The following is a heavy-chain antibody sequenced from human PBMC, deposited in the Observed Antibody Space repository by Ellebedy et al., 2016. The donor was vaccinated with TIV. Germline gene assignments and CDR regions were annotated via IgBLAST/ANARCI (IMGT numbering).Heavy chain of an antibody. CDR3: ARERRTARDAFDL. V-gene: IGHV3-23*01. CDR1: GFTVSSNY. CDR2: IRGGGDNI. D-gene: IGHD4-17*01. Sequence: GGSLRLSCAASGFTVSSNYMSWVRQAPGKGPEWVSAIRGGGDNIEYADSVKGRFTITRDNSKHTVNLQMTSLRAEDTAVYWCARERRTARDAFDLWGQGTLVTVSS. J-gene: IGHJ3*01.